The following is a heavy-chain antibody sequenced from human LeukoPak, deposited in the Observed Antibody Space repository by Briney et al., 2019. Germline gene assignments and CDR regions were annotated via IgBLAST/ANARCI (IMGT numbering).Heavy chain of an antibody. CDR2: ISWNSGSI. V-gene: IGHV3-9*03. CDR3: AKGEATSGPFDY. J-gene: IGHJ4*02. Sequence: GRSLRLSCAASGFTFDDYAMHWVRQAPGKGLEWVSGISWNSGSIGYADSVKGRFTISRDNAKNSLYLQMNSLRAEDMALYYCAKGEATSGPFDYWGQGTLVTVSS. D-gene: IGHD1-26*01. CDR1: GFTFDDYA.